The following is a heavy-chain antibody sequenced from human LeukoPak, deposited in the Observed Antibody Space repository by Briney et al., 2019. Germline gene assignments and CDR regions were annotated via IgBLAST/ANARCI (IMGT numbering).Heavy chain of an antibody. J-gene: IGHJ4*02. V-gene: IGHV3-23*01. CDR3: AKDGYCSGGICYQNN. CDR2: ISGSGGST. Sequence: GGSLRLSCTASGFIFSSYAMTWVRQAPGKGLEWVSSISGSGGSTYYADSVKGRFTISRDNSKNTLYLQMNSLRAEDTAIYYCAKDGYCSGGICYQNNWGQGTLVTVSS. D-gene: IGHD2-15*01. CDR1: GFIFSSYA.